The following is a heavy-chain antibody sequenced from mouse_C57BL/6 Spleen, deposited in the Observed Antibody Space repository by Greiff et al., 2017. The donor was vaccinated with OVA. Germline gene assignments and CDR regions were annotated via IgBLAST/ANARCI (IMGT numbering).Heavy chain of an antibody. CDR2: IDPSDSET. D-gene: IGHD1-1*01. V-gene: IGHV1-52*01. J-gene: IGHJ4*01. CDR3: ARSREITTVVAPMDY. CDR1: GYTFTSYW. Sequence: VKLQQPGAELVRPGSSVKLSCKASGYTFTSYWMHWVKQRPIQGLEWIGNIDPSDSETHYNQKFKDKATLTVDKSSSTAYMQLSSLTSEDSAVYYCARSREITTVVAPMDYWGQGTSVTVSS.